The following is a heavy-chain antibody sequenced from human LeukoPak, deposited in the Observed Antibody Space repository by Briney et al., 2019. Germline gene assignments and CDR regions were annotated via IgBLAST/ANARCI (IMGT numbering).Heavy chain of an antibody. CDR1: GGSISTYY. V-gene: IGHV4-59*01. CDR2: IYYSGST. Sequence: SETLSLTCTVSGGSISTYYWSWIRQSPGKGLEWIGNIYYSGSTNSNPSLKSRVTISLDTSNNQFSLKLSSVTAADTAVYYCARANQLAWGYYFDYWGQGTLVTVSS. D-gene: IGHD6-13*01. J-gene: IGHJ4*02. CDR3: ARANQLAWGYYFDY.